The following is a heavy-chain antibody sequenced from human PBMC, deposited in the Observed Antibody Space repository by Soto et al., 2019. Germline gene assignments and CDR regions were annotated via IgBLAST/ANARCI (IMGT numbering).Heavy chain of an antibody. CDR1: GGSISSYY. CDR3: ARVGSPVTTSNWFDP. Sequence: SETLSLTCTVSGGSISSYYWSWIRQPPGKGLEWIGYIYYSGSTNYNPSLKSRVTISVDTSKTQFSLKLSSVTAADTAVYYCARVGSPVTTSNWFDPWGQGTLVTVSS. J-gene: IGHJ5*02. CDR2: IYYSGST. D-gene: IGHD4-17*01. V-gene: IGHV4-59*01.